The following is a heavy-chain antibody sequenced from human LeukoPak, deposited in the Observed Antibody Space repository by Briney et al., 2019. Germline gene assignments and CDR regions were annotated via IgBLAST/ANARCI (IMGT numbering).Heavy chain of an antibody. CDR2: ISAYNGNT. CDR1: GYTFTSYY. CDR3: ARTHMVRGVTSEANWFDP. Sequence: EASVKVSCKASGYTFTSYYMHWVRQAPGQGLEWMGWISAYNGNTNYAQKLQGRVTMTTDTSTSTAYMELRSLRSDDTAVYYCARTHMVRGVTSEANWFDPWGQGTLVTVSS. J-gene: IGHJ5*02. D-gene: IGHD3-10*01. V-gene: IGHV1-18*04.